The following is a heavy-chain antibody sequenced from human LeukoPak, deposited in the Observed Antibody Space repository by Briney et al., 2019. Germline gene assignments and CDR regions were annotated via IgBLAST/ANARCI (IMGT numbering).Heavy chain of an antibody. CDR2: ISSSSSTI. Sequence: GGSLRLSCAASGFTFSSYEMNWVRQAPGKGLEWVSYISSSSSTIYYADSVKGRFTISRDNAKNSLYLQMNSLRAEDTAVYYCARDNRVGGFWEVIDYWGQGTLVTVSS. J-gene: IGHJ4*02. CDR3: ARDNRVGGFWEVIDY. V-gene: IGHV3-48*01. D-gene: IGHD1-14*01. CDR1: GFTFSSYE.